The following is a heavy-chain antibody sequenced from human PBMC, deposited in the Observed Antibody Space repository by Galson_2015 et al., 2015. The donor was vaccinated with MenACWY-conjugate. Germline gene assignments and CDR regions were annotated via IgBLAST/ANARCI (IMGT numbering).Heavy chain of an antibody. D-gene: IGHD5-18*01. CDR1: GFAFASYA. V-gene: IGHV3-23*01. CDR3: AKVKWMQLWSTYDY. J-gene: IGHJ4*03. Sequence: SLRLSCAASGFAFASYAMTWVRQAPGKGLQWVSSITASGDDTTYADSVKGRLTISRDNSKNMLYLQLNSLRAEDTAIYFCAKVKWMQLWSTYDYWGQGTTVTVSS. CDR2: ITASGDDT.